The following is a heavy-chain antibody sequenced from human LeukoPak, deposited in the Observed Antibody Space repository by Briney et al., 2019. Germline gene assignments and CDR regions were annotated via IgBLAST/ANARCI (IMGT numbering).Heavy chain of an antibody. CDR3: ARRYYDGMDV. Sequence: GASVKVSCKASGYTFTSYYLHWVRQAPGQGLEWMGIINPSGGSPNYARKFQGRVTMTRDKSTSTVYMEVSSLRSEDTAVYYCARRYYDGMDVWGQGTTVTVSS. V-gene: IGHV1-46*01. CDR1: GYTFTSYY. CDR2: INPSGGSP. J-gene: IGHJ6*02.